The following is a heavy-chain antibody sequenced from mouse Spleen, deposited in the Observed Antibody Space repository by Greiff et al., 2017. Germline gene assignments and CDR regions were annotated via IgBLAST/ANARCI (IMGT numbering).Heavy chain of an antibody. CDR2: INSNGGST. CDR1: GFTFSSYA. V-gene: IGHV5-6-2*01. J-gene: IGHJ3*01. Sequence: EVQLVESGGGLVKPGGSLKLSCAASGFTFSSYAMSWVRQTPEKRLEWVAAINSNGGSTYYPDTVKDRFTISRDNAKNTLYLQMSSLRSEDTALYYCARPGYSNYWFAYWGQGTLVTVSA. CDR3: ARPGYSNYWFAY. D-gene: IGHD2-5*01.